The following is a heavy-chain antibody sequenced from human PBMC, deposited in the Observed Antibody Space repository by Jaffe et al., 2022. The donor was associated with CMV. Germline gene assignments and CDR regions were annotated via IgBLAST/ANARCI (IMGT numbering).Heavy chain of an antibody. CDR1: GGSISSSSYY. V-gene: IGHV4-39*02. D-gene: IGHD6-6*01. J-gene: IGHJ6*02. Sequence: QLQLQESGPGLVKPSETLSLTCTVSGGSISSSSYYWGWIRQPPGKGLEWIGSIYYSGSTYYNPSLKSRVTISVDTSKNQFSLKLSSVTAADTAVYYCARDGEEYSSSRGMDVWGQGTTVTVSS. CDR3: ARDGEEYSSSRGMDV. CDR2: IYYSGST.